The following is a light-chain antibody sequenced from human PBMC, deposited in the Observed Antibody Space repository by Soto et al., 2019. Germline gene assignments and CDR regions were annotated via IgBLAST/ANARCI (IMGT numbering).Light chain of an antibody. J-gene: IGKJ2*01. CDR1: QGISNY. CDR3: QQSYSTPYT. V-gene: IGKV1-39*01. Sequence: DIQMTQSPSSLSASVGDRVTITCQASQGISNYLNWYQQKPGKAPKLLIYGASNLETGVPSRFSGSGSGTDFTFTISSLQPEDFATYYCQQSYSTPYTFGQGTKLEIK. CDR2: GAS.